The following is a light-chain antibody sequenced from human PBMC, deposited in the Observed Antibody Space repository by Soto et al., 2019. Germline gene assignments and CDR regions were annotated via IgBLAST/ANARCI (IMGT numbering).Light chain of an antibody. V-gene: IGKV3-20*01. J-gene: IGKJ1*01. CDR3: QQYGSSRT. CDR1: QSVSSSY. CDR2: GAS. Sequence: EIVLMQSPGTLSLSPGERATLSCRASQSVSSSYLAWYQQKPGQAPRLLVYGASSRATGIPDRFSGSGSGTDFTLTISRLEPEDFAVYYCQQYGSSRTFGQGTKVDIK.